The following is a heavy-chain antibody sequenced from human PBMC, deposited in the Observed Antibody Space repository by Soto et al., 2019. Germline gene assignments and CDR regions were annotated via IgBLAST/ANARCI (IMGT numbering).Heavy chain of an antibody. CDR1: GGSISSGGYS. Sequence: QLQLQESGSGLVKPSQTLSLTCAVSGGSISSGGYSWSWIRQPPGKGLEWIGYIYHSGSTYYNPSPKSRVTISVDRSKNQFSLKLSSVTAADTAVYYCARSARLGELSLYRYSWFDPWGQGTLVTVSS. CDR2: IYHSGST. V-gene: IGHV4-30-2*01. CDR3: ARSARLGELSLYRYSWFDP. D-gene: IGHD3-16*02. J-gene: IGHJ5*02.